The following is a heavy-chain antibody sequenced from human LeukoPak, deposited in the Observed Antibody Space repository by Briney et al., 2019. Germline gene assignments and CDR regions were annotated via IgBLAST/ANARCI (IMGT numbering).Heavy chain of an antibody. V-gene: IGHV1-69*13. Sequence: SVKVSCKASGGTFSSYAISWVRQAPGQGLEWMGGIIPIFGTANYAQKFQGRVTITADESTSTAYMELSSLRSEDTAVCYCARWETSGHDRPDAFDIWGQGTMVTVSS. CDR2: IIPIFGTA. CDR1: GGTFSSYA. J-gene: IGHJ3*02. D-gene: IGHD5-12*01. CDR3: ARWETSGHDRPDAFDI.